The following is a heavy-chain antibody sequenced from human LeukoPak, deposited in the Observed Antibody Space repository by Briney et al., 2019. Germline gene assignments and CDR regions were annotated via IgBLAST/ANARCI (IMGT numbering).Heavy chain of an antibody. CDR2: ITHSGSS. CDR1: GGSFSGDY. V-gene: IGHV4-34*01. J-gene: IGHJ1*01. CDR3: VQNIPGTIEH. D-gene: IGHD1-7*01. Sequence: SETLSLTCTVYGGSFSGDYWSWIRQPPGKGLEWIGEITHSGSSSYNPSLKSRVTISADTSKNHLSLMLSSVTAADTAVYYCVQNIPGTIEHWGQGTQVTLSS.